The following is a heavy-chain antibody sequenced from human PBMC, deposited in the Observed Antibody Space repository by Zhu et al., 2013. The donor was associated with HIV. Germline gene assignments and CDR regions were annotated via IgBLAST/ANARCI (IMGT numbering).Heavy chain of an antibody. CDR2: INPSGGST. CDR1: GYTFTSYY. V-gene: IGHV1-46*01. CDR3: ARAVVVAGFDP. D-gene: IGHD2-15*01. J-gene: IGHJ5*02. Sequence: VQLVQSGAEVKKPGASVKVSCKASGYTFTSYYMHWVRQAPGQGLEWMGIINPSGGSTSYAQKFQGRVTMTRDTSISTAYMELSRLRSDDTAVYYCARAVVVAGFDPWGQGTLVTVSS.